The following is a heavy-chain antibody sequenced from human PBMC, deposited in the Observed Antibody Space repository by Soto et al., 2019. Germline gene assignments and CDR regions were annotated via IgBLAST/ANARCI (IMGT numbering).Heavy chain of an antibody. Sequence: KASETLSLTCAVYGGSFSGYYWSWIRQPPGKGLEWIGEINHSGSTNYNPSLKSRVTISVDTSKNQFSLKLSSVTAADTAVYYCARSAVDDGYYYGMDVWGQGTTVTVSS. CDR2: INHSGST. D-gene: IGHD4-17*01. CDR1: GGSFSGYY. CDR3: ARSAVDDGYYYGMDV. V-gene: IGHV4-34*01. J-gene: IGHJ6*02.